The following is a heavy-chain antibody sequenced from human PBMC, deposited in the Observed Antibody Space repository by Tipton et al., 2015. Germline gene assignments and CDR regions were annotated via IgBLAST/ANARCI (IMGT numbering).Heavy chain of an antibody. J-gene: IGHJ6*02. D-gene: IGHD4-17*01. CDR3: ASGHGDYVNGMDV. V-gene: IGHV4-39*01. Sequence: TLSLTCTVSGGPITSSAYYWGWIRQPPGKGLEWIGSVYFSGTTYYNPSLKSRVTISMDPSKNHFSLKLTSVTAADTAVYYCASGHGDYVNGMDVWGQGTTVTVSS. CDR1: GGPITSSAYY. CDR2: VYFSGTT.